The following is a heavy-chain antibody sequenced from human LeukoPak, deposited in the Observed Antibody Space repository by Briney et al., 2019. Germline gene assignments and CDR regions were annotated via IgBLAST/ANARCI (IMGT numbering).Heavy chain of an antibody. CDR3: AKDPVVYHGGSGWHYFDY. D-gene: IGHD6-19*01. J-gene: IGHJ4*02. V-gene: IGHV3-23*01. Sequence: PGGCLRLSCAASRFTFSRYAMSWVRQAPGRGLEWASTIGGTGDRTYYADSVKGRFTISRDNSMDTLFLQMNSLKAEDTAVYYCAKDPVVYHGGSGWHYFDYWGQGTLVTVSS. CDR2: IGGTGDRT. CDR1: RFTFSRYA.